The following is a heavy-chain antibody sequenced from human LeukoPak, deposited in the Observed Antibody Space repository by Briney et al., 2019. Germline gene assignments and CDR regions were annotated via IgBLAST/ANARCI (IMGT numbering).Heavy chain of an antibody. CDR1: GYTFTNYG. V-gene: IGHV1-18*01. Sequence: ASVKVSCKASGYTFTNYGIIWVRQAPAQGLEWMGWISTYNGNTNYVQKVQGRVTVTTDTSTSTVYMELRSLRSDDTAVYYCARGDDAFDIWGQGTMVTVSS. CDR2: ISTYNGNT. J-gene: IGHJ3*02. CDR3: ARGDDAFDI.